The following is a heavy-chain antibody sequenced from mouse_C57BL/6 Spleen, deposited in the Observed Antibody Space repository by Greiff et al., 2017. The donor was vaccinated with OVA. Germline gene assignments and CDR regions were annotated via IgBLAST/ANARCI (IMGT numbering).Heavy chain of an antibody. D-gene: IGHD1-1*01. CDR2: IDPSDSYT. Sequence: QVQLQQPGAELVKPGASVKLSCKASGYTFTSYWMQWVKQRPGQGLEWIGEIDPSDSYTNYNQKFKGKATLTVDTSSNTAYMQLSSLTSEDSAVYYCARGYYGSRGFAYWGQGTLVTVSA. CDR1: GYTFTSYW. CDR3: ARGYYGSRGFAY. J-gene: IGHJ3*01. V-gene: IGHV1-50*01.